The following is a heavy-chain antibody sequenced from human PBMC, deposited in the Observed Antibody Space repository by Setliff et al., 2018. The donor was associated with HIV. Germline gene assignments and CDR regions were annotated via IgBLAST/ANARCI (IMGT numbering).Heavy chain of an antibody. Sequence: PSETLSLTCTVSGGSISSDHWSWIRQPPGKGLEWIGYVYHSGSTNYNPSLKSRVTISVDTSKNQFSMKLRSVTAADTAVYYCARLRSELGVFDYWVQGTLVTVSS. CDR1: GGSISSDH. J-gene: IGHJ4*02. V-gene: IGHV4-59*08. CDR3: ARLRSELGVFDY. CDR2: VYHSGST. D-gene: IGHD1-26*01.